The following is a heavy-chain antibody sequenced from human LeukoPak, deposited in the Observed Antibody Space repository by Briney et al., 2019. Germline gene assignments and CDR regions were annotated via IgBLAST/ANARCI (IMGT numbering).Heavy chain of an antibody. D-gene: IGHD4-23*01. CDR1: GFTFSSYS. CDR3: ARDPPVNFGNSGYFDL. CDR2: ISSSSSYI. Sequence: PGGSLRLSCAASGFTFSSYSMNWVRQAPGKGLEWVSSISSSSSYIYYADSVKGRFTISRDNAKNSLYLQMNSLRAEDTAVYYCARDPPVNFGNSGYFDLWGRGTLVTVSS. J-gene: IGHJ2*01. V-gene: IGHV3-21*01.